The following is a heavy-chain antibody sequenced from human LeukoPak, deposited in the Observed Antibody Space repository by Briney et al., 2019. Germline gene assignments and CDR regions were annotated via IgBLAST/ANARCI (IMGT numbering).Heavy chain of an antibody. J-gene: IGHJ4*02. CDR2: INWNGGST. CDR3: AAPLETGDSPGQHY. V-gene: IGHV3-20*04. CDR1: GVTFDDYG. Sequence: GGSLRLSCAASGVTFDDYGMSWVRQAPGKGLEYIAGINWNGGSTGYAASEKGRFTISRDNGKNSLYVQKNSLRAEDTAGYYCAAPLETGDSPGQHYWGQGTLVTVSS. D-gene: IGHD7-27*01.